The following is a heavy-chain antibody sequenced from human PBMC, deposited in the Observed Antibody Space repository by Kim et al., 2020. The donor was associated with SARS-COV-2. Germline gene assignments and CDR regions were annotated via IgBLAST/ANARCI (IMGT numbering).Heavy chain of an antibody. Sequence: SETLSLTCTVSGGSISSYHWTWMRLPPGKGLEFIGYVYSSGSTNYNPSLKSRVTISVDTSKNQLSLKLTSVTAADTAVYHCARAIAVAGTPGDGMDVWGQGTTFTVSS. V-gene: IGHV4-59*01. CDR3: ARAIAVAGTPGDGMDV. J-gene: IGHJ6*02. CDR1: GGSISSYH. CDR2: VYSSGST. D-gene: IGHD6-19*01.